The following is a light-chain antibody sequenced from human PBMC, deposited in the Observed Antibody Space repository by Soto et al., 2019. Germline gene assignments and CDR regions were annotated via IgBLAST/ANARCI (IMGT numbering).Light chain of an antibody. CDR3: QQYGSSPLT. CDR1: QSVSSSY. CDR2: GAS. J-gene: IGKJ4*01. Sequence: EIVLTQSPGTLSLSPGERATLSSRASQSVSSSYLAWYQQKPGQAPRLLIYGASSRATGIPDRFSGSGSGTDFTLTISRLEPVDFAVYYCQQYGSSPLTFGGGTKVEIK. V-gene: IGKV3-20*01.